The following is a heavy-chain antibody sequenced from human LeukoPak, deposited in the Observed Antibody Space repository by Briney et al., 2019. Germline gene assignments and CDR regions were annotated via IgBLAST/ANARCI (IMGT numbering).Heavy chain of an antibody. CDR1: GDSISTYY. J-gene: IGHJ2*01. CDR2: INYSGST. Sequence: SETLSLTCTVSGDSISTYYWSWIRQPPGKRLEWIGYINYSGSTNYNPSLKSRVTISVDTSKNQFSPNLSSVTAADTAVYYCARGSTSHHWHIGLWGRGALVTVSS. D-gene: IGHD2/OR15-2a*01. CDR3: ARGSTSHHWHIGL. V-gene: IGHV4-59*01.